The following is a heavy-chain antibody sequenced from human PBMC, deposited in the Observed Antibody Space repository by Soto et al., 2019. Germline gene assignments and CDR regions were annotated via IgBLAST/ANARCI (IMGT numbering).Heavy chain of an antibody. J-gene: IGHJ4*02. D-gene: IGHD1-1*01. Sequence: QVQLVQSGAEVKKPVSSVKVSCKASGGTFSSYTISWVRQAPGQGLEWMGRIIPILGIANYAQKFQGRVTITADKSTSTAYMELSSLRSEDTAVYYCARAVGTDDYFDYWGQGTLVTVSS. CDR1: GGTFSSYT. V-gene: IGHV1-69*02. CDR3: ARAVGTDDYFDY. CDR2: IIPILGIA.